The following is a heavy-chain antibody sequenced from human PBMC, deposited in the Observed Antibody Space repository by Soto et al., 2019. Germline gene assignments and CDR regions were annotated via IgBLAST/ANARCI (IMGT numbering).Heavy chain of an antibody. CDR2: IIPVFGTA. V-gene: IGHV1-69*01. J-gene: IGHJ4*02. D-gene: IGHD3-22*01. Sequence: VQLVQSGAEVRKPGSSVTVSCKASGGSFRSYAVSWVRLVPGQGLEWMGGIIPVFGTANYAQKFQGRVTITADESTSTAYMELSSLRPDDTAMYYCAKGPSSGYYDYWGQGTLVTFS. CDR1: GGSFRSYA. CDR3: AKGPSSGYYDY.